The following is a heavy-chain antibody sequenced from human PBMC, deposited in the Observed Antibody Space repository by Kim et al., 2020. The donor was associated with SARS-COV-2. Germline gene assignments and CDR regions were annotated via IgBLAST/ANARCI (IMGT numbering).Heavy chain of an antibody. Sequence: YYVDSVKVRFTISRDNANNSLYLQMRFLGVEDTAVYFCARSYSSGRPFDPWGQGTLVTVSS. V-gene: IGHV3-7*03. J-gene: IGHJ5*02. D-gene: IGHD3-22*01. CDR3: ARSYSSGRPFDP.